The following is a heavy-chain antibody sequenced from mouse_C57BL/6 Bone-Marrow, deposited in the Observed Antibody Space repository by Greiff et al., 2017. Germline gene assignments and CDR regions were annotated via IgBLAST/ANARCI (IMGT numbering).Heavy chain of an antibody. CDR1: GFTFSSYG. CDR2: ISSGGSYT. CDR3: GRRLGCYSWFAY. Sequence: EVKLVESGGDLVKPGGSLKLSCAASGFTFSSYGMSWVRQTPDKRLEWVATISSGGSYTYYPDTVKGRFTLSRDHAKNTLYLQMSSLKSEDTAMYYCGRRLGCYSWFAYWGQGTLVTVSA. D-gene: IGHD2-12*01. J-gene: IGHJ3*01. V-gene: IGHV5-6*02.